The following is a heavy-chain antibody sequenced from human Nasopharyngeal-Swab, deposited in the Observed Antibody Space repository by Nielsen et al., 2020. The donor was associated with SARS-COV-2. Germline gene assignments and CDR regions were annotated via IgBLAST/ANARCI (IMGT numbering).Heavy chain of an antibody. CDR1: GYSFTGYW. D-gene: IGHD6-13*01. CDR3: ARQYSSRIDY. V-gene: IGHV5-10-1*01. J-gene: IGHJ4*02. Sequence: GESLKISCKGSGYSFTGYWISWVRQMPGKGLEWMGRIDPSDSYTNYSPSFQGHVTISADKSISTAYLQWSSLKASDTAMYYCARQYSSRIDYWGQGTLVTVSS. CDR2: IDPSDSYT.